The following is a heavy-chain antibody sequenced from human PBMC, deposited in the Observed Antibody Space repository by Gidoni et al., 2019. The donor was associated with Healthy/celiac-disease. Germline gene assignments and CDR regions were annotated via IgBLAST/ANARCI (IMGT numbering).Heavy chain of an antibody. J-gene: IGHJ3*02. CDR1: TSYW. CDR3: ARGVGSSPSAFDI. CDR2: IYHGDSDT. D-gene: IGHD3-10*01. V-gene: IGHV5-51*01. Sequence: TSYWIGWVRQMPGKGLEWMGIIYHGDSDTRYSPSFQGQVTISADKSISTAYLQWSSLKASDTAMYYCARGVGSSPSAFDIWGQGTMVTVSS.